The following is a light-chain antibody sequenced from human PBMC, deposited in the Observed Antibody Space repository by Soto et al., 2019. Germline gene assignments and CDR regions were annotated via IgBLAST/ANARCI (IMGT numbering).Light chain of an antibody. J-gene: IGKJ2*01. Sequence: EIVMTQSPATLSVSPGERVTLSCRASLSVGSNLAWYQQKPGQVPRLLIYGESSRATGIPTTFSGSGSGAEFTLTISSLQSEDFAIYYCQQYSNWPFTFGQGTKLEIK. CDR2: GES. CDR3: QQYSNWPFT. V-gene: IGKV3-15*01. CDR1: LSVGSN.